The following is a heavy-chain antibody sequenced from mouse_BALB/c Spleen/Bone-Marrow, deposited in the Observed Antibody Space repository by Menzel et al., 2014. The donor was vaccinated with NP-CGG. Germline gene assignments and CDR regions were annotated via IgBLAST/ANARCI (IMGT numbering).Heavy chain of an antibody. CDR2: IRNKANGYTT. Sequence: EVHLVESGGGSVQPGGSLRLSCATSGFTFTDYYMNWVRQPPGKALEWLGFIRNKANGYTTEYSASVKSRFTISRDNSQNILYLQMNTLRVDDSATYYCARDKGRVFFDYWGQGTTLTVSS. J-gene: IGHJ2*01. V-gene: IGHV7-3*02. CDR1: GFTFTDYY. CDR3: ARDKGRVFFDY.